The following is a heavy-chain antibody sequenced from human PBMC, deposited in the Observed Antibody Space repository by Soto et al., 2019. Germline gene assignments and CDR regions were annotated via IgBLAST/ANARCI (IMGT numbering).Heavy chain of an antibody. J-gene: IGHJ3*02. Sequence: PSETLSLTCTVSGGSISSYYWSWIRQPPGKGLEWIGYIYYSGSTNYNPSLKSRVTISVDTSKNQFSLKLSSVTAADTAVYYCARAYCSGGSCYSTIWGQGTMVTVSS. V-gene: IGHV4-59*01. CDR1: GGSISSYY. D-gene: IGHD2-15*01. CDR2: IYYSGST. CDR3: ARAYCSGGSCYSTI.